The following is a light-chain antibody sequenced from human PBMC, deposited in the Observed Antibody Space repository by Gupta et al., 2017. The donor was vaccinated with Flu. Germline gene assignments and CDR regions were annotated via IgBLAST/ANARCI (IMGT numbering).Light chain of an antibody. V-gene: IGLV2-14*01. CDR1: SSDAGGYNY. Sequence: QSALTQPASVSGSPGQSITISCTGTSSDAGGYNYVSWYQQHPGKAPKLMIYEVSNRPSGVSNRFSGSKSGNTASLTISGLQAEDEADYYCSSYTSSSILYVFGTGTKVTVL. CDR3: SSYTSSSILYV. J-gene: IGLJ1*01. CDR2: EVS.